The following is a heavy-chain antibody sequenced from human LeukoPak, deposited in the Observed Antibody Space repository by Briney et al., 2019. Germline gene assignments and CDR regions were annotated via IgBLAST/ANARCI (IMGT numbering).Heavy chain of an antibody. D-gene: IGHD6-19*01. CDR1: GGSISSSSYY. V-gene: IGHV4-39*07. J-gene: IGHJ4*02. Sequence: SETLSLTCTVSGGSISSSSYYWGWIRQPPGKGLEWIGSIYYSGSTYYNPSLKSRVTISVDTSKNQFSLKLSSVTAADTAVYYCARISQSVIYSSYFDYWGQGTLVTVSS. CDR3: ARISQSVIYSSYFDY. CDR2: IYYSGST.